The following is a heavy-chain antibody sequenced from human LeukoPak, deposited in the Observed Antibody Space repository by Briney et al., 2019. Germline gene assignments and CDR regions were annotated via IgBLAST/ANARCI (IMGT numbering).Heavy chain of an antibody. CDR2: INHSGST. CDR1: GGSFSGYY. CDR3: ASLPLRYSYGHGIDY. D-gene: IGHD5-18*01. Sequence: PSETLSLTCAVSGGSFSGYYWSWIRQPPGKGLEWIGEINHSGSTNYNPSLKSRVTISVDTSKNQFSLKLSSVTAADTAVYYCASLPLRYSYGHGIDYWGQGTLVTVSS. V-gene: IGHV4-34*01. J-gene: IGHJ4*02.